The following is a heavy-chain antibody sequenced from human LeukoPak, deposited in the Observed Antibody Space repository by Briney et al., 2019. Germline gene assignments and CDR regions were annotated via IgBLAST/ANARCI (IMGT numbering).Heavy chain of an antibody. Sequence: GRSLRLSCAASGFTFSSYGMHWVRQAPGKGLEWVAVIWYDGSNKYYADSVKGRFTISRDNSKNTLYLQMNSLRSEDTAVYYCARAGGGYSYHFDYWGQGTLVTVSS. D-gene: IGHD5-18*01. CDR3: ARAGGGYSYHFDY. CDR1: GFTFSSYG. CDR2: IWYDGSNK. J-gene: IGHJ4*02. V-gene: IGHV3-33*01.